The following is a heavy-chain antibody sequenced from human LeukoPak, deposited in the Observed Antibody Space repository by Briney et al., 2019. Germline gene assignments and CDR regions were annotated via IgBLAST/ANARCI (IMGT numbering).Heavy chain of an antibody. J-gene: IGHJ6*03. D-gene: IGHD2-2*01. CDR1: GGSISSYY. V-gene: IGHV4-4*07. CDR2: IYTSGRT. CDR3: AGPSGIVVVPAAIRKNYYYMDV. Sequence: SETLSLTCTVSGGSISSYYWSWIRQPAGKGLEWIGRIYTSGRTNYNPSLKSRITMSVDTSKNQFSLKLSSVTAADTAVYYRAGPSGIVVVPAAIRKNYYYMDVWGKGTTVTVSS.